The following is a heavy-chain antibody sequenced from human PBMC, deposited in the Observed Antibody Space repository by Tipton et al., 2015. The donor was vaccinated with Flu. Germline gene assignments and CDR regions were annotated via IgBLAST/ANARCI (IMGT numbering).Heavy chain of an antibody. J-gene: IGHJ5*02. CDR3: ARHGPQGGDPNWFDP. CDR1: GYSIRSGYY. Sequence: GLVKPSETLSLTCSVSGYSIRSGYYWGWIRQPPGKGLEWIGSIYYSGSTYYNPSLRSRVTISVDTSRDQFSLKLNSVTATDTAVYYCARHGPQGGDPNWFDPWGLGTLVTVSA. CDR2: IYYSGST. D-gene: IGHD2-21*02. V-gene: IGHV4-38-2*02.